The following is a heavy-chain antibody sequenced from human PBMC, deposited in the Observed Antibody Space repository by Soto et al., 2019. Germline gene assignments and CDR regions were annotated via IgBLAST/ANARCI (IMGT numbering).Heavy chain of an antibody. J-gene: IGHJ4*02. V-gene: IGHV3-30*18. Sequence: QVQLVESGGGVVQPGRSLRLSCAASGFTFSSYGMHWVRQAPGKGLEWVAVISYDGSNKYYADSVKGRFTISRDNSKNTLYLQMNSLGTEDTAVYYCAKEIEMATTPGFDYWGQGTLVTVS. CDR3: AKEIEMATTPGFDY. CDR1: GFTFSSYG. CDR2: ISYDGSNK. D-gene: IGHD5-12*01.